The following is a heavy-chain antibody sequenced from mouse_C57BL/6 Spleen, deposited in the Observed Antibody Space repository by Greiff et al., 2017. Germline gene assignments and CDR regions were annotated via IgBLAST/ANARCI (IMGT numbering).Heavy chain of an antibody. J-gene: IGHJ3*01. Sequence: EVKLMESGPGLVKPSQSLSLTCSVTGYSITSGYYWNWIRQFPGNKLEWMGYISYDGSNNYNPSLKNRISITRDTSKNQFFLKLNSVTTEDTATYYCARGGGGVTTVVAPGFAYWGQGTLVTVSA. CDR1: GYSITSGYY. CDR2: ISYDGSN. V-gene: IGHV3-6*01. CDR3: ARGGGGVTTVVAPGFAY. D-gene: IGHD1-1*01.